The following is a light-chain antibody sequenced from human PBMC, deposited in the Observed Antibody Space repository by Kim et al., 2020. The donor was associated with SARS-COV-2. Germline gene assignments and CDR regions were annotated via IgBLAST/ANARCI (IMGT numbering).Light chain of an antibody. CDR2: DAS. CDR1: HSVSRY. J-gene: IGKJ4*02. V-gene: IGKV3-11*01. Sequence: LSPGERATRSCRASHSVSRYLDWYQQKPGQAPRPHIYDASNSATGIPSRFSGSGFGTDFTLTISSLEPEDFAVYYCQQRSHWPHTFGGGTKVDIK. CDR3: QQRSHWPHT.